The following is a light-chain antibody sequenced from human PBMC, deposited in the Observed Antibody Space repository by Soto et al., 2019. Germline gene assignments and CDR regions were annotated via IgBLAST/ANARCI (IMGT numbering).Light chain of an antibody. CDR1: SSNIGAGYD. J-gene: IGLJ3*02. Sequence: QSVLTQPPSVSGAPGQGVTIACTGSSSNIGAGYDVYWYQHLPGRAPKLLIYGNNHRPSGVPDRFSGSKSGTSASLAIAGLQAEDEADYYCQSYDRGMGRVFGEGTKLTVL. CDR2: GNN. CDR3: QSYDRGMGRV. V-gene: IGLV1-40*01.